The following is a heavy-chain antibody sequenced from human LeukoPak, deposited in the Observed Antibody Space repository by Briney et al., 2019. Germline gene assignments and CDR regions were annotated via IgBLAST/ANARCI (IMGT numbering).Heavy chain of an antibody. J-gene: IGHJ3*02. CDR2: ISGSGGST. V-gene: IGHV3-23*01. D-gene: IGHD3-22*01. Sequence: GGSLRLSCAASGFTFSSYAMSWVRQAPGKGLEWVSAISGSGGSTYYADSVKGRFTISRDNSKNTLSLQMSSLRAEDTAVYYCARDFWQGYYYDSSGYYGGYAFDIWGQGTMVTVSS. CDR1: GFTFSSYA. CDR3: ARDFWQGYYYDSSGYYGGYAFDI.